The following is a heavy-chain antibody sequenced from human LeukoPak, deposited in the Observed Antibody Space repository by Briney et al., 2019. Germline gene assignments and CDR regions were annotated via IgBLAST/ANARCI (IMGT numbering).Heavy chain of an antibody. CDR3: AKDPHSGYDSDYFDY. J-gene: IGHJ4*02. CDR1: GFTFSSYA. D-gene: IGHD5-12*01. V-gene: IGHV3-23*01. CDR2: ISGSGGST. Sequence: GGSLRLSCAASGFTFSSYAMSWVRQAPGKGLEWVSAISGSGGSTYYADSVKGRFTISRDNSKNTLYLQMNSLRAEDTAVYYCAKDPHSGYDSDYFDYWGQGTLVTVSS.